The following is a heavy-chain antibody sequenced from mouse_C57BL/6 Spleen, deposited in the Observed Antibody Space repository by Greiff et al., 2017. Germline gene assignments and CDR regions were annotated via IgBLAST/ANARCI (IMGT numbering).Heavy chain of an antibody. V-gene: IGHV1-80*01. CDR1: GYAFRSYW. D-gene: IGHD4-1*01. CDR2: IYPGDGDT. J-gene: IGHJ3*01. CDR3: ARNWDEYAY. Sequence: QVQLKQSGAELVKPGASVKISCKASGYAFRSYWMNWVKQRPGKGLEWIGQIYPGDGDTNSNGKFKGKATLTADKSSSTAYMQLSSLTSEDSAVYFCARNWDEYAYWGQGTLVTVSA.